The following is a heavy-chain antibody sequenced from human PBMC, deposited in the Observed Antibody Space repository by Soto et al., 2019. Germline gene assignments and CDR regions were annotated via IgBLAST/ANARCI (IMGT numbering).Heavy chain of an antibody. CDR2: ISDTSIDT. D-gene: IGHD3-10*02. CDR1: RFTFGDYT. J-gene: IGHJ4*02. Sequence: EVQLVESGGALVQPGGSLRLSCVASRFTFGDYTMNWVRQAPGQGLEWISGISDTSIDTYYADSVKGPFPIARENSQRMFLREILSQRSEDTPLHHGAKPAATPVRDYVFGHRCQRTLVTVSS. V-gene: IGHV3-23*04. CDR3: AKPAATPVRDYVFGH.